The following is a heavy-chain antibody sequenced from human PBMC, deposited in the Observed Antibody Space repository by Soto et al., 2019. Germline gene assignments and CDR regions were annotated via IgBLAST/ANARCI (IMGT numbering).Heavy chain of an antibody. V-gene: IGHV4-31*03. Sequence: SETLSLTCTVSGGSISSGGYYWSWIRQHPGKGLEWIGYIYYSGSTYYNPSLKSRVTISVDTSKNQFSLKLSSVTAADTAVYYCARDWIGLGELPTGPWGQGALVTVSS. D-gene: IGHD3-10*01. J-gene: IGHJ5*02. CDR3: ARDWIGLGELPTGP. CDR1: GGSISSGGYY. CDR2: IYYSGST.